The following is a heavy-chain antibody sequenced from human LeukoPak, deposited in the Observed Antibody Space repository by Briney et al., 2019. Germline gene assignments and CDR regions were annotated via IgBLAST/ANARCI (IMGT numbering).Heavy chain of an antibody. J-gene: IGHJ4*02. CDR1: GFTFSSYW. CDR3: ARNWSPYDY. V-gene: IGHV3-7*01. CDR2: IKQDGSES. Sequence: GGSLRLSCAASGFTFSSYWMNWVRQALGKGLEWVANIKQDGSESHFVDSVKGRFTISRDNAKNSLYMQMNSLRVEDTAVYYCARNWSPYDYWGQGTLVTVSS.